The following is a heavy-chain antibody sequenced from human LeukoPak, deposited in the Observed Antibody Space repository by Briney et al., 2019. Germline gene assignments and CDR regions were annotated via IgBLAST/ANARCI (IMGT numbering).Heavy chain of an antibody. CDR2: ISGSGDGT. CDR3: AKDPTHYRVWDDYDSSVLSC. V-gene: IGHV3-23*01. D-gene: IGHD3-22*01. CDR1: GFPFSSYT. J-gene: IGHJ4*02. Sequence: GGSLRLSCAASGFPFSSYTMSWVRQAPGKGLEWVSAISGSGDGTYYADSVKGRFTISRDNSKNTLYLQMNSLRAEDTAVYYCAKDPTHYRVWDDYDSSVLSCWGQGTLVTVSS.